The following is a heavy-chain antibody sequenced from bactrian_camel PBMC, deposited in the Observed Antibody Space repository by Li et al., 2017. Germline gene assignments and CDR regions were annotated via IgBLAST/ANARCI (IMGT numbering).Heavy chain of an antibody. CDR2: ISPGGSDT. D-gene: IGHD7*01. Sequence: VQLVESGGGSVQAGESLRLSCVSSRDTISRACRMAWFRQNPGKEREGVAVISPGGSDTYYAASVKGRFTISQDSAKRTGYLDMDSLTPEDTATYYCAADPRRVGWLICTFQDRGTQVTVS. V-gene: IGHV3S6*01. CDR1: RDTISRAC. J-gene: IGHJ4*01.